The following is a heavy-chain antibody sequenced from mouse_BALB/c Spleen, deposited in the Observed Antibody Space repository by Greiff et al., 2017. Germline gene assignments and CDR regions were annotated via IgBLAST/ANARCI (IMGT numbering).Heavy chain of an antibody. V-gene: IGHV5-6-3*01. J-gene: IGHJ3*01. CDR3: ARLGDYDQWFAY. CDR2: INSNGGST. Sequence: EVQRVESGGGLVQPGGSLKLSCAASGFTFSSYGMSWVRQTPDKRLELVATINSNGGSTYYPDSVKGRFTISRDNAKNTLYLQMSSLKSEDTAMYYCARLGDYDQWFAYWGQGTLVTVSA. D-gene: IGHD2-4*01. CDR1: GFTFSSYG.